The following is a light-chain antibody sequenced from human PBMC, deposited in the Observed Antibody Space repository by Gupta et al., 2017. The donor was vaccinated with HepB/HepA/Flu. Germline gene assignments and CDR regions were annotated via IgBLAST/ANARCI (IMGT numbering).Light chain of an antibody. J-gene: IGKJ5*01. CDR3: QQRRGWPIT. Sequence: EIVLTQSPATLSLSPGERGTLSCKASQYVDIYLAWYQQIPGQPPRLLIYDTSNRATGTPARFSGSGSGTDFTLTIASLEPEDFAIYYCQQRRGWPITFGQGTRLEIK. CDR1: QYVDIY. V-gene: IGKV3-11*01. CDR2: DTS.